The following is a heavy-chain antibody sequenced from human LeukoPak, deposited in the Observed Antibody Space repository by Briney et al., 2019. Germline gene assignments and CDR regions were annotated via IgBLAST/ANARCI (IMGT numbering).Heavy chain of an antibody. J-gene: IGHJ5*02. CDR2: IFYSGST. CDR3: ARERYDYGDYVGWFDP. V-gene: IGHV4-31*03. CDR1: GGSISSGTYF. D-gene: IGHD4-17*01. Sequence: SQTLSLTCTVSGGSISSGTYFWSWIRQHPGKGLEWIGYIFYSGSTYYNPSLKSRVTMSVDTSKNQFSLKLSSVTAADTAVYYCARERYDYGDYVGWFDPWGQGTLVTVSS.